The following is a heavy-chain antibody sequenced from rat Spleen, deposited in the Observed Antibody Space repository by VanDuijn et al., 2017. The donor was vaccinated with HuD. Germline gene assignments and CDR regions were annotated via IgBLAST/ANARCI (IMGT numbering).Heavy chain of an antibody. V-gene: IGHV5-25*01. J-gene: IGHJ3*01. D-gene: IGHD1-11*01. CDR1: GFTFSNYD. CDR2: ISTSGDKT. CDR3: TRQGGLRNWFAY. Sequence: EVQLVESGGGLLQPGRSLKLSCAASGFTFSNYDMAWVRRTPTKGLEWVASISTSGDKTYYRDSVKGRFTVSRDSAESTLYLQMDSLRSDDTATYFCTRQGGLRNWFAYWGQGTLVTVSS.